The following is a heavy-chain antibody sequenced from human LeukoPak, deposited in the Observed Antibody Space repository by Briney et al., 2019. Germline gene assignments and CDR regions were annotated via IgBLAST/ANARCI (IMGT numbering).Heavy chain of an antibody. J-gene: IGHJ6*02. V-gene: IGHV4-59*08. Sequence: PSETLSLTCTVSGGSISSYYWSWIRQPPGKGLEWIGYIYYSGSTNYNPSLKSRVTISVDTSKNQFSLKLSSVTAADAAVYYCARQGSNYVYYYYGMDVWGQGTTVTVSS. CDR3: ARQGSNYVYYYYGMDV. D-gene: IGHD4-11*01. CDR2: IYYSGST. CDR1: GGSISSYY.